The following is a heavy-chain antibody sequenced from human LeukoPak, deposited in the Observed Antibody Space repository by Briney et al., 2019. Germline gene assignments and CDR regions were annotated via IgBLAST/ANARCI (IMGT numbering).Heavy chain of an antibody. Sequence: GSLRLSCAASGFTFSSYSMNWVRQAPGKGLEWVSSISSSSSYIYYADSVKGRFTISRDNAKNSPYLQMSSLRAEDTAVYYCAREGYYDSSGYYRDAFDIWGQGTMVTVSS. CDR2: ISSSSSYI. CDR3: AREGYYDSSGYYRDAFDI. CDR1: GFTFSSYS. J-gene: IGHJ3*02. V-gene: IGHV3-21*01. D-gene: IGHD3-22*01.